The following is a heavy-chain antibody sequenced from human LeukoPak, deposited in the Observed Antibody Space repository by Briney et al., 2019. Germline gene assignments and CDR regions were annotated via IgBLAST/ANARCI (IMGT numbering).Heavy chain of an antibody. CDR3: ARDPYDSSGYYGAGYYFDY. CDR1: GYTFTGYY. D-gene: IGHD3-22*01. Sequence: ASVKVSCKASGYTFTGYYMHWVRQAPGQGLEWMGWINPNSGGTNYAQKFQGWVTMTRDTSISTAYMELSRLRSDDTAVYYCARDPYDSSGYYGAGYYFDYWGQGTLVTVSS. J-gene: IGHJ4*02. CDR2: INPNSGGT. V-gene: IGHV1-2*04.